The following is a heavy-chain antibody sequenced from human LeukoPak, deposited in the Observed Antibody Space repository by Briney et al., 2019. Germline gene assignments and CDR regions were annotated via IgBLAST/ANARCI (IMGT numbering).Heavy chain of an antibody. Sequence: ASVKVSCKASGYTFTSYGINWVRQATGQGLEWMGWMNPNSGNTGYAQKFQGRVTMTRNTSISTAYMELSSLRSEDTAVYYCAXXXARYXEWLLKAEXDAFDIWGQGTMVTVSS. D-gene: IGHD3-3*01. CDR3: AXXXARYXEWLLKAEXDAFDI. CDR2: MNPNSGNT. J-gene: IGHJ3*02. CDR1: GYTFTSYG. V-gene: IGHV1-8*01.